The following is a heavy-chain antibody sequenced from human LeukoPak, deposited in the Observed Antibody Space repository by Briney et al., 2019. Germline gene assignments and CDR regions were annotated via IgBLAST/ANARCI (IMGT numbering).Heavy chain of an antibody. J-gene: IGHJ5*02. D-gene: IGHD5-18*01. V-gene: IGHV3-23*01. Sequence: PGGSLRLSCEASGFPFSIFAMTWVRQAPGKGLEWVSGLSGSGGTTHYADSVKGRFTISRDNSKNTLYLQMNSLRAEDTALYYCAKVARGYNHGYSADEFDPWGQGTLVTVSS. CDR3: AKVARGYNHGYSADEFDP. CDR2: LSGSGGTT. CDR1: GFPFSIFA.